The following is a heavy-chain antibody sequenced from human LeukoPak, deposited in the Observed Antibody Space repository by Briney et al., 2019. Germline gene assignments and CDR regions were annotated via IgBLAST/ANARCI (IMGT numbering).Heavy chain of an antibody. V-gene: IGHV4-59*07. CDR2: IYSSGNT. Sequence: PSDTLSLTCTVSGDSLSSYFWSWLRQPPGRTLECIGHIYSSGNTNYNPSRKSRVTMSVHTSKNQFSLKLRSVTAADTAMYYCARITRYSGYHHFFDYWGQGDLVTVSS. CDR3: ARITRYSGYHHFFDY. J-gene: IGHJ4*02. D-gene: IGHD3-10*01. CDR1: GDSLSSYF.